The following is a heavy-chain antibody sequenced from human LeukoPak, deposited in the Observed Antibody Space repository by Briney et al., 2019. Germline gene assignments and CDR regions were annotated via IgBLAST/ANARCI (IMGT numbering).Heavy chain of an antibody. D-gene: IGHD6-19*01. V-gene: IGHV3-30*04. CDR3: AREGMLAVAGTFSDAFDI. CDR1: GFTFSSYA. Sequence: PGRSLRLSCAASGFTFSSYAMHWVRQAPGKGLEWVAVISYDGSNKYYADSVKGRFTISRDNSKNTLYLQMNSLRAEDTAVYYCAREGMLAVAGTFSDAFDIWGQGTMVTVSS. J-gene: IGHJ3*02. CDR2: ISYDGSNK.